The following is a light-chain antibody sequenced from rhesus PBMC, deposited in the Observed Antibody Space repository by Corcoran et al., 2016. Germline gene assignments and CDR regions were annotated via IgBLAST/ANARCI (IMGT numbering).Light chain of an antibody. CDR3: LQYSSKPFI. V-gene: IGKV1-36*01. CDR1: QGISSY. CDR2: DVS. Sequence: DIQMTQSPSSLSASVGDRVTITCRASQGISSYLSWYQQKPGKPPKRLIYDVSGLESGVPSRFSGSGYGTEITLTISGLQPEDVASYYCLQYSSKPFIFGPGTKLDIK. J-gene: IGKJ3*01.